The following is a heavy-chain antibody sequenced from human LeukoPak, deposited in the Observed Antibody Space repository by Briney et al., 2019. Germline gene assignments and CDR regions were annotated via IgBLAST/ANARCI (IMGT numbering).Heavy chain of an antibody. D-gene: IGHD6-6*01. Sequence: SVKVSCKASGYTFTSYYMHWVRQAPGQGLEWMGGIIPIFGTANYAQKFQGRVTITTDESTSTAYMELSSLRSEDTAVYYCAREGIAARPYYYYYMDVWGKGTTVTVSS. J-gene: IGHJ6*03. V-gene: IGHV1-69*05. CDR2: IIPIFGTA. CDR1: GYTFTSYY. CDR3: AREGIAARPYYYYYMDV.